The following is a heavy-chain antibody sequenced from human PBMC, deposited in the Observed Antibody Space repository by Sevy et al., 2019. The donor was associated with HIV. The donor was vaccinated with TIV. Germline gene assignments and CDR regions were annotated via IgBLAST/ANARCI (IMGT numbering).Heavy chain of an antibody. D-gene: IGHD1-1*01. J-gene: IGHJ4*02. CDR2: IYYSGVT. Sequence: SETLSLTCTVSGGSINSRTSYWGWIRQPPGKGLEWIGIIYYSGVTYYNPSLKSRLTISVDTSKNQFSLKLSSVTAADTAVYYCARLDATRPKGYYFDYWGQGTLVTVSS. CDR3: ARLDATRPKGYYFDY. V-gene: IGHV4-39*01. CDR1: GGSINSRTSY.